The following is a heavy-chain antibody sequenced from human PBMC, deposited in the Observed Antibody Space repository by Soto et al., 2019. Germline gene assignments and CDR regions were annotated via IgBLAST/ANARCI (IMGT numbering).Heavy chain of an antibody. D-gene: IGHD1-26*01. J-gene: IGHJ6*03. Sequence: GSLRLSWAASGFTFSNYAMNWVRQAPGKGLEWVSTISRSGGSTYYTASVKGRFTISRDESRSTLYLQMNSLRADDTAVYYCAKDWPAATDYYRYMDVWGKGTTVTVSS. CDR2: ISRSGGST. CDR1: GFTFSNYA. V-gene: IGHV3-23*01. CDR3: AKDWPAATDYYRYMDV.